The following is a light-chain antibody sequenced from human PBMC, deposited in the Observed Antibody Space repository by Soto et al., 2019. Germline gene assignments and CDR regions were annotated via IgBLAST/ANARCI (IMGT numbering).Light chain of an antibody. CDR1: SSDVGGYNY. Sequence: QSALTQPPSASGSPGQSVTISCTGTSSDVGGYNYVSWYQQHPGKAPKLMIYEVSKRPSGVPDRFSGSKSGTSASLAITGLQPEDEAEYYCQSYDSGLVGLVFGTGTKLTVL. CDR3: QSYDSGLVGLV. V-gene: IGLV2-8*01. CDR2: EVS. J-gene: IGLJ2*01.